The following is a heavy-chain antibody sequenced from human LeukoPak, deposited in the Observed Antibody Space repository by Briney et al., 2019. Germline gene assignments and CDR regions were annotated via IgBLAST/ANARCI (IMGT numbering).Heavy chain of an antibody. J-gene: IGHJ3*01. CDR2: TRVSDNNL. CDR3: ARLIMGTTGHAFDL. CDR1: GFIFSDYP. Sequence: PGGSLRLSCAASGFIFSDYPISWIRQAPGKGLEWLSYTRVSDNNLYYADSVKGRFTISRDNAQTSLYLQMNSLRAEDTAVYYCARLIMGTTGHAFDLWGQATMLSVCS. D-gene: IGHD2-8*01. V-gene: IGHV3-11*01.